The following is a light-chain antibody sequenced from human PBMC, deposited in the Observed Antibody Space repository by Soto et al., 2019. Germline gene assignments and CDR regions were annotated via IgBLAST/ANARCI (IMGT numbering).Light chain of an antibody. J-gene: IGLJ2*01. CDR1: NSNIGDKY. V-gene: IGLV1-47*01. Sequence: QSVLTQPPSASGTPGQRVTISCSGSNSNIGDKYVYWFQQLPGTAPKLLIYRNNQWPSGVPDRFSGSKSGTSASLAIRGLRSEDEADYYCAAWDDSLSGVVFGGGTKLTVL. CDR2: RNN. CDR3: AAWDDSLSGVV.